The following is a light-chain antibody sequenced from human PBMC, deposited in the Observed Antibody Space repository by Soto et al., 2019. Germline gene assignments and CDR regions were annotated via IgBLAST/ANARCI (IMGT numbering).Light chain of an antibody. V-gene: IGLV2-14*01. CDR2: EVS. CDR3: SSYTASSTWV. CDR1: SSDIGGFNY. J-gene: IGLJ3*02. Sequence: QSVLTQPASVSGAPGQSITISCTGTSSDIGGFNYVSWYQQYPGKAPKLLIYEVSNRPSGISNHFSGSKSGNTASLTISGLQAEDEADYYCSSYTASSTWVFGGGTQLTVL.